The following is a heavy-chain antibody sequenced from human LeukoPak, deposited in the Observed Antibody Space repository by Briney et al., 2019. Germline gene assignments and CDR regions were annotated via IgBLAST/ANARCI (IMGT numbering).Heavy chain of an antibody. CDR2: ISPSGGST. CDR1: GYTFTSNY. V-gene: IGHV1-46*01. Sequence: ASVKVSCKAFGYTFTSNYMHWVRQAPGQGPGWMGVISPSGGSTTYAQKFQGRVTLTRDMSTSTDYLELSSLRSEDTAVYYCAREVGSSGSWSMTPTWEKYYFDYWGQGTLVTVSS. J-gene: IGHJ4*02. D-gene: IGHD6-13*01. CDR3: AREVGSSGSWSMTPTWEKYYFDY.